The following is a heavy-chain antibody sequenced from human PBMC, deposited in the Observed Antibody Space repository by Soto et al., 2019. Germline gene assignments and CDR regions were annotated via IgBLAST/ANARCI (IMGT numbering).Heavy chain of an antibody. CDR1: GFFFQNYA. CDR2: IFYDGSND. CDR3: ARAITMTLARIFGMDV. Sequence: RRLSCAGSGFFFQNYAMHWVRLAPGKGLEWVAYIFYDGSNDNYAESVKGRFTVSRDNSEGMMYLQMNNLRVEDTGVYFCARAITMTLARIFGMDVWGLGTTVTVSS. V-gene: IGHV3-33*01. D-gene: IGHD3-3*01. J-gene: IGHJ6*02.